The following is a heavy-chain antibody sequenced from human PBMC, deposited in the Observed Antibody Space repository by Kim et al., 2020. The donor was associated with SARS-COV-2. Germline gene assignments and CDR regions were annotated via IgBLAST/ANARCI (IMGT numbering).Heavy chain of an antibody. V-gene: IGHV3-23*01. J-gene: IGHJ6*01. D-gene: IGHD3-9*01. CDR1: GFTFSGYA. CDR2: ISGSGGST. CDR3: AKAQTHHDILTGYRYYYYDVMLV. Sequence: GGSLRLSCAASGFTFSGYAMSWVRQAPGKGLEWVSAISGSGGSTYYADSVKGRFTISRDNSKNTLYLQMNSLRTEDTAVYYCAKAQTHHDILTGYRYYYYDVMLVWGQGTKATVSS.